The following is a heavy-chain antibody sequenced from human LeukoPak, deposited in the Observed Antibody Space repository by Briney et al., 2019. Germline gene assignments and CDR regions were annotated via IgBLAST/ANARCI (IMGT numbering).Heavy chain of an antibody. D-gene: IGHD3-10*01. CDR1: GFTFSSYN. J-gene: IGHJ3*02. CDR3: AKDTYYYGSGTGPLSI. CDR2: ITSGSSYR. V-gene: IGHV3-21*01. Sequence: GGSLRLSCAASGFTFSSYNMNWVRQAPGKGLEWVSSITSGSSYRFYADSAKSRFTISRDNAKNSLYLQMNRLRAEDTAVYYCAKDTYYYGSGTGPLSIWGQGTMVTVSS.